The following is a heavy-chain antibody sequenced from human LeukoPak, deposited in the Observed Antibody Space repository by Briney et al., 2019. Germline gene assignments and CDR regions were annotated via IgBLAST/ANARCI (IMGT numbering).Heavy chain of an antibody. D-gene: IGHD1-1*01. V-gene: IGHV3-7*01. CDR3: ARDKIEGPTKLDY. CDR1: GFTFSSYW. CDR2: IKQDEREK. J-gene: IGHJ4*02. Sequence: PGGSLRLSCAASGFTFSSYWMSWVRQAPRKGLEWVANIKQDEREKYYVDSLKGRFTISRDNAKNSLYLQMNSLRAEDTAVYYCARDKIEGPTKLDYWGQGILVTVSS.